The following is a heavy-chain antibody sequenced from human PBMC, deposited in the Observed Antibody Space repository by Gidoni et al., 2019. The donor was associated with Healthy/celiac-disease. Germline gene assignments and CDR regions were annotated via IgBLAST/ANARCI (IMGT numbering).Heavy chain of an antibody. CDR2: ISSSSSYI. CDR1: GFHFSRYS. J-gene: IGHJ4*02. V-gene: IGHV3-21*01. D-gene: IGHD3-3*01. CDR3: ARDRGVITIFGVVTPNYHFDY. Sequence: EVQLVESGGGLVKPGGSLRLSCAASGFHFSRYSMNCVSQAPGKGLEWVSSISSSSSYIYYADSVKGRFTISRDNAKNSLYLQMNSLRAEDTAVYYCARDRGVITIFGVVTPNYHFDYWGQGTLVTVSS.